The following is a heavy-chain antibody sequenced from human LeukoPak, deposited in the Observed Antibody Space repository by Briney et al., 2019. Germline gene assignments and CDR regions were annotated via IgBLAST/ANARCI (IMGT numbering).Heavy chain of an antibody. CDR2: ISYDGSNK. J-gene: IGHJ4*02. Sequence: PGGSLRLSCAASGFTFSSYAMHWVRQAPGKGLEWVAVISYDGSNKYYADSVKGRFTISRDDSKNTLYLQMNSLRDEDTAVYYCASSKRRLGDFWSGYYTPLDYWGQGTLVTVSS. D-gene: IGHD3-3*01. V-gene: IGHV3-30-3*01. CDR1: GFTFSSYA. CDR3: ASSKRRLGDFWSGYYTPLDY.